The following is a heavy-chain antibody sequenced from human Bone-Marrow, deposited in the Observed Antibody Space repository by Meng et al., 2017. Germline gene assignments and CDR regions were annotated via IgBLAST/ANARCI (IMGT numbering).Heavy chain of an antibody. V-gene: IGHV1-46*01. D-gene: IGHD4/OR15-4a*01. Sequence: HVQLVHSGAEVNNPGASVKVSCKASGYTFTSYYMHWVRQAPGQGLEWMGIINPSGGSTSYAQKFQGRVTMTRDTSTSTVYMELSSLRSEDTAVYYCARDRNSGEHTEYNWFDPWGQGTLVTVSS. J-gene: IGHJ5*02. CDR3: ARDRNSGEHTEYNWFDP. CDR2: INPSGGST. CDR1: GYTFTSYY.